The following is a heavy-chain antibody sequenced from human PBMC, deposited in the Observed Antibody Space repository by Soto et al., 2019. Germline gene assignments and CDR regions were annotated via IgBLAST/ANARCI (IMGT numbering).Heavy chain of an antibody. CDR3: ARLSRLTIFGVVTPYYYYGMDV. CDR2: IEPSDSYT. CDR1: GCSFTSYW. Sequence: PGESLKISCKGSGCSFTSYWISWVRQMPGKGLEWMGRIEPSDSYTNYSPSFQGHVTISADKSISTAYLQWSSLKASDTAMYYCARLSRLTIFGVVTPYYYYGMDVWGQGTTVTVSS. D-gene: IGHD3-3*01. J-gene: IGHJ6*02. V-gene: IGHV5-10-1*01.